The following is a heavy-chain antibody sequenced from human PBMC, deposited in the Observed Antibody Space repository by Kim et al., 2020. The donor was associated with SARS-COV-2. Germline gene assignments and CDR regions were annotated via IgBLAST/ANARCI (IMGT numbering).Heavy chain of an antibody. J-gene: IGHJ4*02. Sequence: GGSLRLSCAASGFTFSSYGMHWVRQAPGKGLEWVAVISYDGSNKYYADSVKGRFTISRDNSKNTLYLQMNSLRAEDTAVYYCAKGEFDYWGQGTLVTVSS. CDR1: GFTFSSYG. CDR2: ISYDGSNK. CDR3: AKGEFDY. V-gene: IGHV3-30*18.